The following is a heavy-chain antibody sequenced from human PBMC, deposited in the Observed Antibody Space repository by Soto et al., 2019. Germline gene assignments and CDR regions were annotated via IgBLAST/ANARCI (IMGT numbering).Heavy chain of an antibody. J-gene: IGHJ4*02. D-gene: IGHD3-16*01. CDR2: MYSSGSS. CDR3: VRSGHTFGGVM. V-gene: IGHV4-59*01. CDR1: GASMNNYY. Sequence: PSETLSLTCSVSGASMNNYYGSWVRQPPGRGLEWIGYMYSSGSSNYNSSLKSRVTISVDTSKNQFPLKLSSVTAADTAVYYCVRSGHTFGGVMWGLGTLVTVSS.